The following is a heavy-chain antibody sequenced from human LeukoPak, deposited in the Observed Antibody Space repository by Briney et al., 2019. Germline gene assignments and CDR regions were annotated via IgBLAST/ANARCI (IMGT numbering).Heavy chain of an antibody. CDR2: IYYSGST. J-gene: IGHJ4*02. V-gene: IGHV4-59*01. Sequence: SETLCLTCTVSGGSISSYYWSWIRQPPGKGLEWIGYIYYSGSTNYNPSLKSRVTISVDTSKNQFSLKLSSVTAADTAVYYCARDNWGSADYWGQGTLVTVSS. D-gene: IGHD7-27*01. CDR1: GGSISSYY. CDR3: ARDNWGSADY.